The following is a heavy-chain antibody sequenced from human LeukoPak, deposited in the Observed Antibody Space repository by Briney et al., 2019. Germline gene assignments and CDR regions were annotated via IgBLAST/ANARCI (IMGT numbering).Heavy chain of an antibody. J-gene: IGHJ4*02. V-gene: IGHV3-48*03. Sequence: PGGSLRLSCAASGFTFSSYEMNWVRQAPGKGLERVSYISSSGSTIYYADSVKGRFTISRDNAKNSLYLQMNSLRAEDTAVYYCARGLITTVDYWGQGTLVTVSS. CDR1: GFTFSSYE. CDR2: ISSSGSTI. CDR3: ARGLITTVDY. D-gene: IGHD3-3*01.